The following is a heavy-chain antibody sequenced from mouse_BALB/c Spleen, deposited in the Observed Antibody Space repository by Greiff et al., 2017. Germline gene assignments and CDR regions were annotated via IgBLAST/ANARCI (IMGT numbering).Heavy chain of an antibody. D-gene: IGHD1-1*01. CDR1: GFTFSSYA. CDR2: ISSGGSYT. CDR3: ARRDYGSSYEDY. Sequence: EVMLVESGGGLVKPGGSLKLSCAASGFTFSSYAMSWVRQTPEKRLEWVATISSGGSYTYYPDSVKGRFTISRDNAKNTLYLQMSSLRSEDTAMYYCARRDYGSSYEDYWGQGTTLTVSS. J-gene: IGHJ2*01. V-gene: IGHV5-9-1*01.